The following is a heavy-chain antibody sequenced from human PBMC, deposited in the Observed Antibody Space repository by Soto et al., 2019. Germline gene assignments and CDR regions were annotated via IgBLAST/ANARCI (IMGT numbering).Heavy chain of an antibody. CDR3: ASEVIAAAGTGGAY. CDR2: INHSGST. D-gene: IGHD6-13*01. Sequence: QVQLQQWGAGLLKPSETLSLTCAVYGGSFSGYYWSWIRQPPGKGLEWIGEINHSGSTNYNPSLKSRVTISVDTSKNQFSLKLSSVTAADTAVYYCASEVIAAAGTGGAYWGQGTLVTVSS. CDR1: GGSFSGYY. V-gene: IGHV4-34*01. J-gene: IGHJ4*02.